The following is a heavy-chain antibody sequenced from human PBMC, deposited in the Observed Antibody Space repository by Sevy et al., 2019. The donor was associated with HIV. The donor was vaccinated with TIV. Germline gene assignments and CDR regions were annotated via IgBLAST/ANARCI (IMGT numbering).Heavy chain of an antibody. Sequence: GGSLRLSCTASEFTFSSYSMNWVRQAPGKGLEWVSYISGSSSSIYYADSVKGRFTISRDNAKNSLYLQMNSLRDEDTGVYFCARSDGGNSVHNWFDPWGQGTLVTVSS. CDR3: ARSDGGNSVHNWFDP. CDR2: ISGSSSSI. J-gene: IGHJ5*02. D-gene: IGHD2-21*02. V-gene: IGHV3-48*02. CDR1: EFTFSSYS.